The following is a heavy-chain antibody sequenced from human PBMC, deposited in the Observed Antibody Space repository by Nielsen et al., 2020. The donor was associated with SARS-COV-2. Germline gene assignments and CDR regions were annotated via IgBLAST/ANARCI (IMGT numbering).Heavy chain of an antibody. D-gene: IGHD4-17*01. CDR2: ISRSGATK. CDR1: GFTFSSYE. V-gene: IGHV3-48*03. CDR3: ARPSPNDYVYFDV. Sequence: GESLKISCAVSGFTFSSYEFNWVRQAPGKGLEWISYISRSGATKFYADSVKGRFTISRDTARKSIYLQLNNLRADDTAVYYCARPSPNDYVYFDVWGQGTLVTVSS. J-gene: IGHJ4*02.